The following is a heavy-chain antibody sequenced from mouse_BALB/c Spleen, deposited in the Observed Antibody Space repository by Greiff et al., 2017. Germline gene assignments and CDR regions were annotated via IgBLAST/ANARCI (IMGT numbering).Heavy chain of an antibody. J-gene: IGHJ4*01. CDR1: GFTFSDYG. Sequence: EVKLMESGGGLVQPGGSRKLSCAASGFTFSDYGMAWVRQAPGKGPEWVAFISNLAYSNYYADTVTGRITNSRENAKNTLYLEMSRPRSEDTAMYSCARDGNNEGYAMDYWGQGTSVTVSS. V-gene: IGHV5-15*02. CDR2: ISNLAYSN. CDR3: ARDGNNEGYAMDY. D-gene: IGHD2-1*01.